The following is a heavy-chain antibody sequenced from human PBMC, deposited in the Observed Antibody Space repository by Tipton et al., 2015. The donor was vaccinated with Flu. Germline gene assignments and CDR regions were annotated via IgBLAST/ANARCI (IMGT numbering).Heavy chain of an antibody. V-gene: IGHV4-61*02. CDR1: GDSISRGSYY. CDR3: ARGDYGDYDHEADAFDI. Sequence: TLSLTCTVSGDSISRGSYYYNWVRRPAGEGLEWIGRIYTNTNTNYNASLKSRVTISIDRSKNQFSLRLTSVTAADAAMYYCARGDYGDYDHEADAFDIWGQGTLVSVSA. J-gene: IGHJ3*02. CDR2: IYTNTNT. D-gene: IGHD4-17*01.